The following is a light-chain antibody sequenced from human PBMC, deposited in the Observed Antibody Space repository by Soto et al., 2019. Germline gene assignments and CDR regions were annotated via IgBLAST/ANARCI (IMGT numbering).Light chain of an antibody. CDR3: AAWDDSLNGHVV. Sequence: QSVLSQPPSASGTPGQRVTISCSGSSSNIGSNTVNWYQQLPGTAPKLLIYSNNQRPSGVPDRLSGSKSGTSASLAISGLLSEDEADYYCAAWDDSLNGHVVFGGGSPLPVL. CDR2: SNN. V-gene: IGLV1-44*01. J-gene: IGLJ2*01. CDR1: SSNIGSNT.